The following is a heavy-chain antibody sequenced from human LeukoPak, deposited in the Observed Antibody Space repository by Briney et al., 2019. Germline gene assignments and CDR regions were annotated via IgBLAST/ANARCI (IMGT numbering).Heavy chain of an antibody. J-gene: IGHJ4*02. CDR1: GFTFSSYE. CDR2: ISSSGSTI. CDR3: ARDLLGKMGCNY. V-gene: IGHV3-48*03. Sequence: GGSLRLSCAASGFTFSSYEINWVRQAQGRGLGGVSYISSSGSTIYYADSVKGRFTISRDNAKNSLYLQMNSLRAEDTAVYYCARDLLGKMGCNYWGQGTLVTVSS. D-gene: IGHD3-16*01.